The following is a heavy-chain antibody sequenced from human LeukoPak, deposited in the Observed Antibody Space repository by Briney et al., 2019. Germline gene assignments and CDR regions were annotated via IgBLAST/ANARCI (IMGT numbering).Heavy chain of an antibody. V-gene: IGHV1-8*01. Sequence: ASVKVSCKASGYTFTSYDINWVRQATGQGLEWMGWMNPNSGNTGYAQKFQGRVTMTRNTSISTAYMGLSSLRSEDTAVYYCARDPYSGYDLFDYWGQGTLVTVSS. CDR1: GYTFTSYD. D-gene: IGHD5-12*01. CDR3: ARDPYSGYDLFDY. J-gene: IGHJ4*02. CDR2: MNPNSGNT.